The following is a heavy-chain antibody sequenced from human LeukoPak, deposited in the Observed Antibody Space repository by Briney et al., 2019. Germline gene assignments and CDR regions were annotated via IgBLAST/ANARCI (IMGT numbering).Heavy chain of an antibody. CDR2: IYYSGST. CDR3: ARAFVRNSSPDRRRRDAFDI. V-gene: IGHV4-61*01. Sequence: SETLSLTCTVSGGSVSSGSYYWSWIRQPPGKGLEWIGYIYYSGSTNYNPSLKSRVTISVDTSKNQFSLKLSSVTAADTAVYYCARAFVRNSSPDRRRRDAFDIWGQGTMVTVSS. J-gene: IGHJ3*02. CDR1: GGSVSSGSYY. D-gene: IGHD6-13*01.